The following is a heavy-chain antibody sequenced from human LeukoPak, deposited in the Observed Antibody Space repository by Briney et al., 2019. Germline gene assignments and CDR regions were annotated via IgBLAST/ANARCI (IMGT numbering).Heavy chain of an antibody. CDR1: GFTFRRYW. Sequence: GGSLRLSCVASGFTFRRYWMTWVRQAPGKKPEWVANIKEDGSERYYDDSVRGRFTISRDNAKNTLYLDMNSLRAEDTAVFYCATDQDHGYFRQWGQGTLVIVSS. D-gene: IGHD3-22*01. CDR3: ATDQDHGYFRQ. CDR2: IKEDGSER. V-gene: IGHV3-7*01. J-gene: IGHJ1*01.